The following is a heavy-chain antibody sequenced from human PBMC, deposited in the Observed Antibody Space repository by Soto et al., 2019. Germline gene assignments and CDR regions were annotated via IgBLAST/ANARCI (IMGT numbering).Heavy chain of an antibody. CDR1: RSSISSGDHY. V-gene: IGHV4-30-4*01. CDR3: ARAVIPAAPYAY. Sequence: PLSLTCTVSRSSISSGDHYWSWIRQPPGKGLEWIVYIYHTGSTYFNPSLKSRISMSVDTSKNQIYLNVTSVTAADAAVYFCARAVIPAAPYAYWGQGTLVTVSS. D-gene: IGHD2-2*01. CDR2: IYHTGST. J-gene: IGHJ4*02.